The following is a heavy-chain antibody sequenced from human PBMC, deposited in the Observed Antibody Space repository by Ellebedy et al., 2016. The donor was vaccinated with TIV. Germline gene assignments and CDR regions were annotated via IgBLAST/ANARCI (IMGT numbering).Heavy chain of an antibody. Sequence: GESLKISCQGSAYSFINYWIVWVRQLPGRGLEWMGIIDLSDSDNRYSPSFQGQVTISADSSVTTAYLHFNSLTPSYTAVYYCAKLGHRATPDDSWGQGTLVTVSS. J-gene: IGHJ4*02. V-gene: IGHV5-51*01. CDR1: AYSFINYW. D-gene: IGHD1-14*01. CDR3: AKLGHRATPDDS. CDR2: IDLSDSDN.